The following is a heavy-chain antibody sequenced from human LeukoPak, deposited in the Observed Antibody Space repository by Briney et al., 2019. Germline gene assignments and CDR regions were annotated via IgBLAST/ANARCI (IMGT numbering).Heavy chain of an antibody. J-gene: IGHJ4*02. Sequence: GGSLRLSCAASGCTFDNYGMHWVRQAPGKGLEWVAFIRSDGGIKYYADSVKGRFTISRDNSKNTLYLQVNSLRAEDTAVYFCAKDVPAAYFDYWGQGTLVTVSS. D-gene: IGHD2-2*01. CDR3: AKDVPAAYFDY. V-gene: IGHV3-30*02. CDR1: GCTFDNYG. CDR2: IRSDGGIK.